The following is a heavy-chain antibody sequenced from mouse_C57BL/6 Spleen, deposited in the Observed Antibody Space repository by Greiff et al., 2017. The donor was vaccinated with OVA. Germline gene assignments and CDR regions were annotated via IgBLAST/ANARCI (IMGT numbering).Heavy chain of an antibody. J-gene: IGHJ3*01. CDR3: AVYGNYAWFAY. V-gene: IGHV1-4*01. D-gene: IGHD2-1*01. CDR1: GYTFTSYT. Sequence: QVQLQQSGAELARPGASVKMSCKASGYTFTSYTMHWVKRRPGQGLEWIGYINPSSGHTKYNQKFKDKATLTADKSSSTAYMQLSSLTSDDSAVYYCAVYGNYAWFAYWGQGTLVTVSA. CDR2: INPSSGHT.